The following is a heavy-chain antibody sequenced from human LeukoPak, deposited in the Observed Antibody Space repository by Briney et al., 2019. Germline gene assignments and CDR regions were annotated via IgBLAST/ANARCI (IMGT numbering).Heavy chain of an antibody. D-gene: IGHD2-2*01. CDR1: GGSINSYY. CDR3: ARSSCSSTSCRDAFDI. CDR2: IYYSGST. Sequence: PSETLSLTCTVSGGSINSYYWSWIRQPPGKGLEWIGYIYYSGSTNYNPSLKSRVTISVDTSKNQFSLKLSSATAADTAVYYCARSSCSSTSCRDAFDIWGQGTMVTVSS. J-gene: IGHJ3*02. V-gene: IGHV4-59*08.